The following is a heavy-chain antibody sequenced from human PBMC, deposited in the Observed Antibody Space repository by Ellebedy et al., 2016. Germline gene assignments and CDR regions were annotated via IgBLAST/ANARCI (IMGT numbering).Heavy chain of an antibody. CDR2: ITATGGIT. V-gene: IGHV3-23*01. D-gene: IGHD1-26*01. J-gene: IGHJ6*03. CDR3: ARSTSSHYFYYYMDV. CDR1: GSIFSGTS. Sequence: GGSLRLXXAASGSIFSGTSMNWVRQAQGQGLEWAAAITATGGITYYAESVKGRFTISRDKPKNTLSLQMNSLRVEDTAVYHCARSTSSHYFYYYMDVWGKGTTVTVSS.